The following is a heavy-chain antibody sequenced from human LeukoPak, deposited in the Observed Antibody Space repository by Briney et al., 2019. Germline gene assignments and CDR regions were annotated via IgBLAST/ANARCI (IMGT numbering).Heavy chain of an antibody. CDR1: GGSISSYF. J-gene: IGHJ4*02. Sequence: PSETLSLTCTVSGGSISSYFWSWIRQPPGKGLEWIGYIYYSGSTNYNPSLKSRVTISVDTSKNQFSLKLSSVTAADTAVYYCVRQTYGSGSYYNLDCWGQGTLVTVSS. CDR3: VRQTYGSGSYYNLDC. D-gene: IGHD3-10*01. CDR2: IYYSGST. V-gene: IGHV4-59*08.